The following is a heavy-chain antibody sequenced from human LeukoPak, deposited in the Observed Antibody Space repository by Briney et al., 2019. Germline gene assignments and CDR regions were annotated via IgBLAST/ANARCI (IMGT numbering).Heavy chain of an antibody. Sequence: ASVKVSCKASVYTLTVCYMHGAPQPPRQGREWMGWINSNSGGTNYAQKFQGRVTMNRDKSSSTAYMEVSRLRSDGAAVYYCARGWTRILVIPDYWGQGTLVTVSS. V-gene: IGHV1-2*02. D-gene: IGHD3-9*01. CDR3: ARGWTRILVIPDY. CDR1: VYTLTVCY. J-gene: IGHJ4*02. CDR2: INSNSGGT.